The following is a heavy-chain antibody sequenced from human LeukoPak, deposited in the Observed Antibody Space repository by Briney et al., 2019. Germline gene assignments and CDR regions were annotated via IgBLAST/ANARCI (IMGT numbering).Heavy chain of an antibody. Sequence: ASVKVYCKASGGTFSSYAISWVRQAPGQGLEWMGGIIPIFGTANYAQKFQGRVTITADESTSTAYMELSSLRSEDTAVYYCASPRAYSSGWYLHFDLWGRGTLVIVSS. CDR1: GGTFSSYA. D-gene: IGHD6-19*01. V-gene: IGHV1-69*13. J-gene: IGHJ2*01. CDR3: ASPRAYSSGWYLHFDL. CDR2: IIPIFGTA.